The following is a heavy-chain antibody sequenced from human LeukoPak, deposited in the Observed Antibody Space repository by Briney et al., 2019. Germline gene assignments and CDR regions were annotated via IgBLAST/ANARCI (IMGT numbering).Heavy chain of an antibody. D-gene: IGHD5-24*01. V-gene: IGHV3-7*01. CDR2: IKQDGSEK. J-gene: IGHJ4*02. Sequence: PGGSLRLSCAASGFTFSSYWMSWVRQAPGKGLEWVANIKQDGSEKYYVDSVKGRFTISRDNAKNSLYLQMNSLRAEDTAVYYCARTDGYNSPYFDYWGQGTLVTVSS. CDR1: GFTFSSYW. CDR3: ARTDGYNSPYFDY.